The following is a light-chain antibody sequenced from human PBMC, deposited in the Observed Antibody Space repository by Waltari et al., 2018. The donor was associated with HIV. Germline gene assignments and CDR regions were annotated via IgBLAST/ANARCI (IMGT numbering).Light chain of an antibody. Sequence: VMTQSPDSLAVYLGEGATIHCQASQTILYNSNNKSYLAWYQQRPGQPPKLLIYWASTRESGVPDRFSGSGSGTDFTLTISSLQAEDVAVYYCQQYYSTPLTFGGGTKVEIK. J-gene: IGKJ4*01. CDR1: QTILYNSNNKSY. CDR3: QQYYSTPLT. V-gene: IGKV4-1*01. CDR2: WAS.